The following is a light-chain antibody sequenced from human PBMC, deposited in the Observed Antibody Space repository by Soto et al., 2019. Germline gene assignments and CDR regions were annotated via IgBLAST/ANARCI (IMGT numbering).Light chain of an antibody. CDR3: LQRSIGFT. V-gene: IGKV3-11*01. Sequence: EVVLTQSPATLSLSQGERATLSCRASQSVGTYLAWYQQKRGQSPRLLIYGASKRAPGIPARFSGSGSGTDFTLTINSLEPEDFAVYHCLQRSIGFTFGPGTKVEVK. CDR1: QSVGTY. CDR2: GAS. J-gene: IGKJ3*01.